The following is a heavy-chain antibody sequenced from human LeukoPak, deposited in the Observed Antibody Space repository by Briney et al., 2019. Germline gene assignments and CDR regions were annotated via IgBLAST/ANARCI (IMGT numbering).Heavy chain of an antibody. CDR3: ARHTTGYSSYLNFDY. Sequence: SETLSLTCTVSGGSISSYSWSWIRQPPGKGLEWIGYIYYSGSTNYNPSLKSRVTISVDTSKNQFSLKLSSVTAADTAVYYCARHTTGYSSYLNFDYWGQGTLVTVSS. V-gene: IGHV4-59*01. D-gene: IGHD6-13*01. CDR1: GGSISSYS. J-gene: IGHJ4*02. CDR2: IYYSGST.